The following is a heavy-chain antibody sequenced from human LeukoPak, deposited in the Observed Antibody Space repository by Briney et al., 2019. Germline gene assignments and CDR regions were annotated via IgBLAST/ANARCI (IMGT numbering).Heavy chain of an antibody. J-gene: IGHJ4*02. CDR2: ISSSGSTI. Sequence: PGGSLRLSCAASVVTFSSYEMNWVRQAPGKGLEWVSYISSSGSTIYYADSVKGRFTISRDNAKNSLYLQMNSLRAEDTAVYYCASAAPMIVGIDYWGQGTLVTVSS. V-gene: IGHV3-48*03. D-gene: IGHD3-22*01. CDR1: VVTFSSYE. CDR3: ASAAPMIVGIDY.